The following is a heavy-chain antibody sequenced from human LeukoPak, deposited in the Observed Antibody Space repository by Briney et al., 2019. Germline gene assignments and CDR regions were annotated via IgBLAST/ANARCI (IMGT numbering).Heavy chain of an antibody. CDR1: GFTFSSYG. V-gene: IGHV3-30*18. J-gene: IGHJ4*02. CDR2: ISYDGSNK. Sequence: GGSLRLSCAASGFTFSSYGMHWVRQAPGKGLEGVAVISYDGSNKYYADSVKGRFTISRDNSKNTLYLQMNSLRAEDTAVYYCAKDGALGIAAAGIDYWGQGTLVTVSS. CDR3: AKDGALGIAAAGIDY. D-gene: IGHD6-13*01.